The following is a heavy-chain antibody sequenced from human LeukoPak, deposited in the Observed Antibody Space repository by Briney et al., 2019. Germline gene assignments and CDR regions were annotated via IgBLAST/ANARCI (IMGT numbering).Heavy chain of an antibody. Sequence: ASVKVSCKASGYSFTGYYIHWVRQAPGQGLAWMGWINPYSGDTTYAQKFQGRLTLTRDTSISTAYMEVSKLKSDDTAVYYCARTNGGYEYNWGQGTRVIVSS. CDR3: ARTNGGYEYN. V-gene: IGHV1-2*02. J-gene: IGHJ4*02. CDR2: INPYSGDT. D-gene: IGHD5-12*01. CDR1: GYSFTGYY.